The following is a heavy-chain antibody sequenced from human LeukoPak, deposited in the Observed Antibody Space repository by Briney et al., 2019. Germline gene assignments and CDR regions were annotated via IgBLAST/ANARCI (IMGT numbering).Heavy chain of an antibody. Sequence: PGRSLRLSCAASGFTFSSYGIHWVRQAPGKGLEWVTFISYDGSNKYYADSVKGRFTISRDNSKNTLYLQMNSLRAEDTAVYYCAKAHYYGSGTYLVDYWGQGTLVTVSS. CDR1: GFTFSSYG. CDR3: AKAHYYGSGTYLVDY. D-gene: IGHD3-10*01. V-gene: IGHV3-30*18. J-gene: IGHJ4*02. CDR2: ISYDGSNK.